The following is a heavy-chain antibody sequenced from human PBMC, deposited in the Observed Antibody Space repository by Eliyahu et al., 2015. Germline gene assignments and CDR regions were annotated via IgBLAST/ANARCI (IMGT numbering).Heavy chain of an antibody. D-gene: IGHD6-19*01. CDR2: IRRKGDNYAT. Sequence: EVQLVESGGGLVQPGGSLKLSCXASGFXFSXXTLQWVRQASGKGVEWVGRIRRKGDNYATAYVESVKGRFTTSRDDSKNTVYLQMNSLKTDDTAVYYCSRALPEHNSGWHSPDVFDIWGQGTMVTVFS. CDR1: GFXFSXXT. V-gene: IGHV3-73*01. CDR3: SRALPEHNSGWHSPDVFDI. J-gene: IGHJ3*02.